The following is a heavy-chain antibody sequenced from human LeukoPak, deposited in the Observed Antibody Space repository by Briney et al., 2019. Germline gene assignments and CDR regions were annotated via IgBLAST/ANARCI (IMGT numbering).Heavy chain of an antibody. Sequence: SETLSLTCTVSGGSISSYYWSWIRQPPGKGLEWIGYIYTSGSTNYNPSLKSRVTISVDTSKNQFSLKLSSVTAAGTAVYYCARQELKNYYMDVWGKGTTVTVSS. J-gene: IGHJ6*03. V-gene: IGHV4-4*09. CDR1: GGSISSYY. CDR3: ARQELKNYYMDV. CDR2: IYTSGST. D-gene: IGHD3-10*01.